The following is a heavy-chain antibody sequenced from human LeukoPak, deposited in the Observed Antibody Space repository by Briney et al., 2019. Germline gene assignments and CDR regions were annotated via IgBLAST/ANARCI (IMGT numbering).Heavy chain of an antibody. Sequence: SETLSLTCTVSGGSISSGGYYWSWIRQHPGKGLVWIGYIYHDGSIYYNLSLKSRVSISVDTSKNQFSLRLSSVTAADTAVYYCAREGRGYSYGPTYWGQGILVTVSS. V-gene: IGHV4-31*03. D-gene: IGHD5-18*01. J-gene: IGHJ4*02. CDR3: AREGRGYSYGPTY. CDR2: IYHDGSI. CDR1: GGSISSGGYY.